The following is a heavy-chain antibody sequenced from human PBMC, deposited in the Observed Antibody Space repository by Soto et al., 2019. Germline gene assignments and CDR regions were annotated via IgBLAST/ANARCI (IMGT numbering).Heavy chain of an antibody. Sequence: SETLSLTCTVSGGSISTYYWSWIRQPPGKALGWIGYIYYSGSTNYNPSLKSRVTMSVDTSKNQFSLKLNSLTAADTAVYYCARHWHYGSAFGYWGQGTLVTVSS. D-gene: IGHD1-7*01. CDR2: IYYSGST. J-gene: IGHJ4*02. V-gene: IGHV4-59*08. CDR3: ARHWHYGSAFGY. CDR1: GGSISTYY.